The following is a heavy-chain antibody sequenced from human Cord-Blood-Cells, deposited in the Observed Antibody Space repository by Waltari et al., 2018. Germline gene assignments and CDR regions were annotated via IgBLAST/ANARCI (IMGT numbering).Heavy chain of an antibody. J-gene: IGHJ6*02. CDR1: GFTFSSYS. CDR3: ARDSSSSWYYYYYGMDV. V-gene: IGHV3-21*05. Sequence: EVQLVESGGGLVKPGGSLRLSCAASGFTFSSYSMNWVRQAPGKGLGWGSFISSSRSYIYYADSVKGRFTISRDNAKNSLYLQMNSLRAEDTAVYYCARDSSSSWYYYYYGMDVWGQGTTVTVSS. D-gene: IGHD6-13*01. CDR2: ISSSRSYI.